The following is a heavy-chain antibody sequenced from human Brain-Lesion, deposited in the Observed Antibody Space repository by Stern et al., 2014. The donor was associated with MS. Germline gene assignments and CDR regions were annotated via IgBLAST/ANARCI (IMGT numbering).Heavy chain of an antibody. CDR3: ARFPASRPHVFDS. CDR1: GGSISSSNW. J-gene: IGHJ4*02. D-gene: IGHD6-13*01. Sequence: MQLVESGPGLVKPSGTLSLTCAVSGGSISSSNWWSWVRQSPGKGLEWIGESDHSGSTIYNPSLKSRVPVSVDKSKNRFSLHLRSVTAADTAVYFCARFPASRPHVFDSWGQGTLVTVSS. CDR2: SDHSGST. V-gene: IGHV4-4*02.